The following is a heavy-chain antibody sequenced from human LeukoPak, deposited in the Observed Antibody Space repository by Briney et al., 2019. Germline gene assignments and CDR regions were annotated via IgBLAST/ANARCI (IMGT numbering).Heavy chain of an antibody. Sequence: PGGSLRLSCEVSGVIFSSFAMNWVRQAPGKGLEWVSAISGTGGSTHYADSVKGRFTISRDNSKNTLYLQMNSLRAEDTAVYYCAKDLPPQMVITFFGAFDIWGQGTMVTVSS. V-gene: IGHV3-23*01. D-gene: IGHD3-22*01. J-gene: IGHJ3*02. CDR1: GVIFSSFA. CDR3: AKDLPPQMVITFFGAFDI. CDR2: ISGTGGST.